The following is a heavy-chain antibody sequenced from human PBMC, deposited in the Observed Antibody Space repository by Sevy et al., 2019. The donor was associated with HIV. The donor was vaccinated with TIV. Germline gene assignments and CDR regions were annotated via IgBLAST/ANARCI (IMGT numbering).Heavy chain of an antibody. J-gene: IGHJ4*02. D-gene: IGHD1-26*01. V-gene: IGHV3-30-3*01. CDR2: ISYDGSNK. CDR3: ARTEWELPPFDY. CDR1: GFTFSSYA. Sequence: GGSLRLSCAASGFTFSSYAMHWVRQAPGKGLEWVAVISYDGSNKYYADSVKGRFTISRDNSKNTLYLQMNSLRAEDTAVYYCARTEWELPPFDYWGQGTLVTVSS.